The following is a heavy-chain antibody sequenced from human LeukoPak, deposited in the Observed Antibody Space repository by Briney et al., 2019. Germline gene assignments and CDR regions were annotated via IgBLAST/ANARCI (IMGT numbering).Heavy chain of an antibody. D-gene: IGHD3-10*02. J-gene: IGHJ4*02. CDR3: ARHSVRGLDY. Sequence: SEPLSLTCTVSGGSISSHYWSWIRQPPGKGLEWIGYICFYWSSNYNPSLKSRVTISLDTSKTQISLNLNSVTAADTAVYYCARHSVRGLDYWGQGTLVTVSS. V-gene: IGHV4-59*08. CDR1: GGSISSHY. CDR2: ICFYWSS.